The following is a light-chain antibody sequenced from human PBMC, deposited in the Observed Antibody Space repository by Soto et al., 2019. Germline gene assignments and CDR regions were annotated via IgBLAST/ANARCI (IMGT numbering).Light chain of an antibody. J-gene: IGLJ3*02. CDR2: DVS. Sequence: QSVLTQPRSVSGSPGQSVTISCTGTSSDVGGYNYVSWYQQHPGKAPKLMIYDVSKRPSGVPDRFSGSKSGHTASLTISGLQAEDEADYYCCSYAGSYTWVFGGGTQLTVL. V-gene: IGLV2-11*01. CDR1: SSDVGGYNY. CDR3: CSYAGSYTWV.